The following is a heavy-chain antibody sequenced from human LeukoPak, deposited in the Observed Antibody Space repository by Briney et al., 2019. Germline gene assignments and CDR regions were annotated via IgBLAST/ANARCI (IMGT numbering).Heavy chain of an antibody. V-gene: IGHV3-23*01. CDR2: ISNSGGST. J-gene: IGHJ3*02. CDR1: GFTFSTYP. D-gene: IGHD5-12*01. CDR3: ANDSVRGYSGYGNDGFDI. Sequence: PGGSLRLSCAASGFTFSTYPISWVRQAPGKGLEWVSAISNSGGSTYYADSVKGRFTISRDNSKNTLYLQMNSLRAEDTALYYCANDSVRGYSGYGNDGFDIWGQGTMVTVSS.